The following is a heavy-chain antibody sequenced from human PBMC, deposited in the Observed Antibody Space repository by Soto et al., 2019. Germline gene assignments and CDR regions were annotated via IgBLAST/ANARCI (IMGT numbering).Heavy chain of an antibody. D-gene: IGHD1-1*01. V-gene: IGHV4-59*01. CDR2: IYYSGST. CDR1: GGSISSYY. Sequence: SETLSLTCTVSGGSISSYYWSWIRQPPGKGLEWIGYIYYSGSTNYNPSLKSRVTISVDTSKNQFSLKLSSVTAADTAVYYCANWNGEYESLLDYCGKGTLVTGYS. J-gene: IGHJ4*02. CDR3: ANWNGEYESLLDY.